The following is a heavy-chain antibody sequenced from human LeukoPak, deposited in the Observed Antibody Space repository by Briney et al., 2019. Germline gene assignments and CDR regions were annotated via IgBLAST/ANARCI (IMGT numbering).Heavy chain of an antibody. CDR2: ISGSGGST. CDR1: GFTVSSNY. J-gene: IGHJ4*02. Sequence: GGSLRLSCAVSGFTVSSNYMNWVRQAPGKGLEWVSAISGSGGSTYYADSVKGRFTISRDNSKNTLYLQMNSLRAEDTAVYYCAKHSAQRSVDIVATMGVWGQGTLVTVSS. V-gene: IGHV3-23*01. D-gene: IGHD5-12*01. CDR3: AKHSAQRSVDIVATMGV.